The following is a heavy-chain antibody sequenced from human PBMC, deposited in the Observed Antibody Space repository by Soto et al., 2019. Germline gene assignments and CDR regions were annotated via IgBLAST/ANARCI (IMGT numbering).Heavy chain of an antibody. CDR3: ASSYSGSYSGVDY. J-gene: IGHJ4*02. D-gene: IGHD1-26*01. CDR1: GGTFSSYT. V-gene: IGHV1-69*02. Sequence: QVQLVQSGAEVKKPGSSVKVSCKASGGTFSSYTISWVRQAPGQGLEWMGRIIPILGIANYAQKFQGRVTITADKSTSTAYMELSSLRSEDTAVYYCASSYSGSYSGVDYWGQGTLVTVSS. CDR2: IIPILGIA.